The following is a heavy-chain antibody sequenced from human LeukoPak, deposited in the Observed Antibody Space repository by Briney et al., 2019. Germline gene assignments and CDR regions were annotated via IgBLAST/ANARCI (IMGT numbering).Heavy chain of an antibody. J-gene: IGHJ4*02. CDR3: ARQLTSGDCDY. CDR2: IDPADSQT. D-gene: IGHD1-1*01. Sequence: GGSLKISCQGSGYSFTSYWICWVRQMPGRGLECMGRIDPADSQTNYSPSFQGHVTISADKSISTVYLQWSTLKASDTAMYYCARQLTSGDCDYWGQGTLVTVSS. V-gene: IGHV5-10-1*01. CDR1: GYSFTSYW.